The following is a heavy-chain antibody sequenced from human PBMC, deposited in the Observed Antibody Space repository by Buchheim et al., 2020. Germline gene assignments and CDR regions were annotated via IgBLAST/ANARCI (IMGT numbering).Heavy chain of an antibody. CDR1: GGSISSSNW. CDR3: AREPRGSPYDFWSGYPGSYYFDY. V-gene: IGHV4-4*02. CDR2: IYHSGST. D-gene: IGHD3-3*01. J-gene: IGHJ4*02. Sequence: QVQLQESGPGLVKPSGTLSLTCAVSGGSISSSNWWRWVRQPPGKGLEWIGEIYHSGSTNYNPSLKSRVTISVDKSKNQFSLKLSSVTAADTAVYYCAREPRGSPYDFWSGYPGSYYFDYWGQGTL.